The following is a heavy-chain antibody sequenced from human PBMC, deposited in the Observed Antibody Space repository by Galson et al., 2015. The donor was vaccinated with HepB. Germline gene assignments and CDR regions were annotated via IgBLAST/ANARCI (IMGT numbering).Heavy chain of an antibody. D-gene: IGHD2-2*01. Sequence: LSLTCTVSGGSVNSYYWSWIRQPAGKGLEWIGRIYSSGINYNPSLKSRVTMSLDTSRNQFSLRLNSVTAADTAVYYCARDVGRNCQSTYCFPYYFDYWGQGSLVTVSS. V-gene: IGHV4-4*07. J-gene: IGHJ4*02. CDR2: IYSSGI. CDR1: GGSVNSYY. CDR3: ARDVGRNCQSTYCFPYYFDY.